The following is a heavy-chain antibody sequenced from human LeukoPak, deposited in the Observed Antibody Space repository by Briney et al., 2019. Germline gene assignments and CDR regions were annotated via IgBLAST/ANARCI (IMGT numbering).Heavy chain of an antibody. CDR3: AKAKPNDYGDYDRYYFDY. D-gene: IGHD4-17*01. CDR1: GFTFSSYA. Sequence: GGSLRLSCAASGFTFSSYAMHWVRQAPGKGLEWVSGISWNSGSIGYADSVKGRFTISRDNAKNSLYLQMNSLRAEDTALYYCAKAKPNDYGDYDRYYFDYWGQGTLVTVSS. V-gene: IGHV3-9*01. J-gene: IGHJ4*02. CDR2: ISWNSGSI.